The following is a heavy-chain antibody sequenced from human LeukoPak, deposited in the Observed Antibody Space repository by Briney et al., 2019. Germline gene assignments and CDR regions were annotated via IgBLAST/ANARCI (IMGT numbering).Heavy chain of an antibody. CDR1: GFTFSSYA. CDR3: ARVGEVAGRAIDQ. Sequence: QPGRSLRLSCAASGFTFSSYAMHWVRQAPGKGLEWVAVISYDGSNKYYADSVKGRFTISRDNAKNTLYLQMNSLRAEDTAVYYCARVGEVAGRAIDQWGQGTLVTVSS. D-gene: IGHD5-12*01. J-gene: IGHJ4*02. CDR2: ISYDGSNK. V-gene: IGHV3-30*04.